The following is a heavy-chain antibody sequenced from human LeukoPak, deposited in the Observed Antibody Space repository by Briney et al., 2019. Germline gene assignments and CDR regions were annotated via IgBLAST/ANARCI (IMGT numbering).Heavy chain of an antibody. CDR2: MYYSGST. Sequence: SETLSLTCTVSGGSISSSDYYWGWIRQPPGKGLEWIGSMYYSGSTYHNPSLKSRVTISVDTSKNQFSLKLSSVTAADTAVYFRARGPYSYDSSGAFDIWGQGTMVTVSS. V-gene: IGHV4-39*07. CDR1: GGSISSSDYY. J-gene: IGHJ3*02. D-gene: IGHD3-22*01. CDR3: ARGPYSYDSSGAFDI.